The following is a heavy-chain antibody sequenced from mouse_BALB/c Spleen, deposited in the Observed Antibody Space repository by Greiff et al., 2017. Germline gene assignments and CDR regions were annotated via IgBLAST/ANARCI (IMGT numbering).Heavy chain of an antibody. J-gene: IGHJ2*01. Sequence: VQLQQSGAELVRPGTSVKISCKASGYTFTNYWLGWVKQRPGHGLEWIGDIYPGGGYTNYNEKFKGKATLTADTSPSTAYMQLSSLTSEDSAVYFCARSPPYSRNYFDYWGQGTTLTVSS. CDR2: IYPGGGYT. CDR1: GYTFTNYW. V-gene: IGHV1-63*02. CDR3: ARSPPYSRNYFDY. D-gene: IGHD2-10*01.